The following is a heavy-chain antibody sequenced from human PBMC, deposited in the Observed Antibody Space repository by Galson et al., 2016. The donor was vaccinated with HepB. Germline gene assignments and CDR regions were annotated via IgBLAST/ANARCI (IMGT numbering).Heavy chain of an antibody. CDR2: ISYDGSNK. V-gene: IGHV3-30-3*01. CDR3: TRPLRGDFWTGYPFEY. CDR1: GFIFSQFA. D-gene: IGHD3/OR15-3a*01. J-gene: IGHJ4*02. Sequence: SLRLSCAASGFIFSQFAVHWVRQAPGKGLEWVAIISYDGSNKHYADSVKGRFTISRDNSKNALYLQMNSLSTEDTAVYYCTRPLRGDFWTGYPFEYWGQGTLVTVSS.